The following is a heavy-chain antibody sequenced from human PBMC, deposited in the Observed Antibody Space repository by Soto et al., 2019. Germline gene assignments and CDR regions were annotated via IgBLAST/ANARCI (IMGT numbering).Heavy chain of an antibody. J-gene: IGHJ3*02. CDR3: ARALVVLYSIDAVDI. D-gene: IGHD2-8*02. V-gene: IGHV4-30-4*01. CDR1: GGSISSGDSY. CDR2: IYYSGST. Sequence: QVQLQESGPGLVNPSQTLSLTCTVSGGSISSGDSYWRWIRQPPGKGLEGIGYIYYSGSTYYNPSLKSRVTISVDTSENQFPRMHGSVTAAVTAVYYCARALVVLYSIDAVDIWGQGTMGTVSS.